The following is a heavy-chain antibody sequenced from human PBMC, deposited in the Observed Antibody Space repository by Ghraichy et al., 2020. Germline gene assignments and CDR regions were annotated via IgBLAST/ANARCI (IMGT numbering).Heavy chain of an antibody. D-gene: IGHD2-15*01. V-gene: IGHV3-33*01. J-gene: IGHJ3*01. Sequence: GGSLRLSCAASGFMFNNYGIHWVRQAPGKGLEWVAVIWYDGSNKYYADSVKGRFTISRDNSKKTLYLQMNSLRGEDTAVYYCARAGYCIGGSCYTGKYAFDLWGQGTKVTVSS. CDR3: ARAGYCIGGSCYTGKYAFDL. CDR1: GFMFNNYG. CDR2: IWYDGSNK.